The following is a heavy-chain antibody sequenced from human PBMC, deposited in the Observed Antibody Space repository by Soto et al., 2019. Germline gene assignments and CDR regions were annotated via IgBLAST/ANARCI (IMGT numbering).Heavy chain of an antibody. CDR3: ARDQYDILTGYYFDY. CDR2: IYYSGST. CDR1: GGSISSYY. D-gene: IGHD3-9*01. J-gene: IGHJ4*02. Sequence: SETLSLTCTVSGGSISSYYWSWIRQPPGKGLEWIGYIYYSGSTNYNPSLKSRVTISVDTSKNQFSLKLSSVTAADTAVYYCARDQYDILTGYYFDYWGQGTLVTVSS. V-gene: IGHV4-59*01.